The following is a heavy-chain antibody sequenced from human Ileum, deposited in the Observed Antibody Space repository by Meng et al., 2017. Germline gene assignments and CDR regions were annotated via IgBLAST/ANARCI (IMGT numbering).Heavy chain of an antibody. J-gene: IGHJ4*02. CDR1: GGSVSRAGYQ. V-gene: IGHV4-61*08. CDR2: AST. Sequence: VQRQEWGPGPVRRSEPLPLLCTVSGGSVSRAGYQWGWIRQPPGKGLEWIGYASTNYTPSLKSRVTISLDTSRNQFSLSLSSVTAADTAVDYCARDHMGSLDYWGQGILVTVSS. D-gene: IGHD1-26*01. CDR3: ARDHMGSLDY.